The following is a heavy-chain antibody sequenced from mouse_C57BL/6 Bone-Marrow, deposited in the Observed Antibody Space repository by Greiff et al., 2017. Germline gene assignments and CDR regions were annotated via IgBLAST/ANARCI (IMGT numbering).Heavy chain of an antibody. CDR3: GPGAY. CDR2: ISSGGSYT. CDR1: GFTFSSYG. V-gene: IGHV5-6*01. Sequence: VQLQQSGGDLVKPGGSLKLSCAASGFTFSSYGMSWVRQTPDKRLEWVATISSGGSYTYYPDSVKGRFTISRDNAKNTLYLQMSSLKSEDTAMYYCGPGAYWGQGTLVTVSA. J-gene: IGHJ3*01.